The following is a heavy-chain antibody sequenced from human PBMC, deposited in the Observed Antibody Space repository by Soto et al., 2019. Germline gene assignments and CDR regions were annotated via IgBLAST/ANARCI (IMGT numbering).Heavy chain of an antibody. V-gene: IGHV3-21*01. CDR1: GFTFSSYG. Sequence: SGGSLRLSCAASGFTFSSYGMNWVRQAPGKGLEWVSSISSSGNYIYYADSVKGRFTISRDNAKNSLYLQMNSLRAEDTAVYYCANGYGSTIWGQGTLVTVSS. J-gene: IGHJ4*02. D-gene: IGHD3-10*01. CDR2: ISSSGNYI. CDR3: ANGYGSTI.